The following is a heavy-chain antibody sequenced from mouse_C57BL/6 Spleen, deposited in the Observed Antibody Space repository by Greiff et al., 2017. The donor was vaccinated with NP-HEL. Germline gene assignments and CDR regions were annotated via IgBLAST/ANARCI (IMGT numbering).Heavy chain of an antibody. CDR3: ARPQLGPGFAY. CDR1: GYTFTSYW. D-gene: IGHD4-1*02. CDR2: IHPNSGST. J-gene: IGHJ3*01. Sequence: QVQLQQPGAELVKPGASVKLSCKASGYTFTSYWMHWVKQRPGQGLEWIGMIHPNSGSTNYNEKFKSKATLTVDKSSSTADMQLSSRTSEDAAVYYCARPQLGPGFAYWGQGTLVTVSA. V-gene: IGHV1-64*01.